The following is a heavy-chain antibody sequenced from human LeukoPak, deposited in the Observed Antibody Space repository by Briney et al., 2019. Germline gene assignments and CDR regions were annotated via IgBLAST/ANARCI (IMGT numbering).Heavy chain of an antibody. CDR1: GFPYDDYA. J-gene: IGHJ4*02. CDR3: AKDISSGWYYFDY. V-gene: IGHV3-9*01. Sequence: GGPLRLSCAASGFPYDDYAMHWVRQAPGKGVEWVSGISWNSGSIGYADSVKGRFTISRDNAKYSLYLQMNSLRPEDTAFYYCAKDISSGWYYFDYWGQGTLVTVSS. CDR2: ISWNSGSI. D-gene: IGHD6-19*01.